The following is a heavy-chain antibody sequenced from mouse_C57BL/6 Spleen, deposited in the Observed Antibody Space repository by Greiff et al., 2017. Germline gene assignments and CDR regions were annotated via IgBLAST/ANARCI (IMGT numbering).Heavy chain of an antibody. CDR1: GYSITSGYY. Sequence: ESGPGLVKPSQSLSLTCSVTGYSITSGYYWNWIRQFPGNKLEWMGYISYDGSNNYNPSLKNRISITRDTSKNQFFLKLNSVTTEDTATYYCARDGREGSMDYWGQGTSVTVSS. J-gene: IGHJ4*01. CDR3: ARDGREGSMDY. V-gene: IGHV3-6*01. CDR2: ISYDGSN.